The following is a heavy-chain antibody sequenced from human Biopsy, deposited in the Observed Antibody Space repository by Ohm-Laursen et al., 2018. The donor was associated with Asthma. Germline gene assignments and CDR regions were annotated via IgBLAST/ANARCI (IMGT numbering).Heavy chain of an antibody. D-gene: IGHD3-16*01. V-gene: IGHV4-30-4*01. CDR1: GGSISSGADY. CDR2: IYYIGST. Sequence: SQTLSLTCTVSGGSISSGADYWSWVRQPPGKGLEWIGYIYYIGSTYYNPSLKSRVAISLDTSKNKFSLKLISVTAADTAVYFCARRGGVRRYFDYWGQGTLVTVSS. CDR3: ARRGGVRRYFDY. J-gene: IGHJ4*02.